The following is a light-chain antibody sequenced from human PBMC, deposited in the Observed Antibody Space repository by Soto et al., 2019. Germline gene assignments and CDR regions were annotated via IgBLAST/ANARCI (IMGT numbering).Light chain of an antibody. CDR2: GAS. V-gene: IGKV3-15*01. Sequence: DIVMTQSPATLSVSPGERATLSCKASQSVSSNLAWYQQKPGQAPRLLIYGASTRATGIPARFSGSGSGTEFTLTISSLQSEDVAVYYCQQYNNWPQTLGQGTKVDIK. CDR1: QSVSSN. J-gene: IGKJ1*01. CDR3: QQYNNWPQT.